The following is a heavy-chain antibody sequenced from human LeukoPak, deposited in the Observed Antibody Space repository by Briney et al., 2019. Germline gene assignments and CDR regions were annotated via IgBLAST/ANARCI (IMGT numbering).Heavy chain of an antibody. Sequence: PSETLSLTCTVSGGSISSHYWTWIRQPPGKGLEWIGYISSIGSTNYNPSLKSRVTISVDTSKKRFSLKMTSVTAADTAVYYCARDPTTVTKGFDIWGQGTMVTVSS. J-gene: IGHJ3*02. CDR3: ARDPTTVTKGFDI. D-gene: IGHD4-17*01. CDR1: GGSISSHY. V-gene: IGHV4-59*11. CDR2: ISSIGST.